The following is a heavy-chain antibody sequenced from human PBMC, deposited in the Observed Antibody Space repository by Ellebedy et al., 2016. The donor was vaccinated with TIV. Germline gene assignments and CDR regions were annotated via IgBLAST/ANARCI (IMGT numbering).Heavy chain of an antibody. CDR1: GYTLTELS. J-gene: IGHJ6*02. D-gene: IGHD1-26*01. CDR2: FDPEDGET. V-gene: IGHV1-24*01. Sequence: ASVKVSCKVSGYTLTELSMHWVRQAPGKGLEWMGGFDPEDGETIYAQKFQGRVTMTEDTSTDTAYMELSSLRSEDTAVYYCATEWELKNHYGMDVWGQGTTVTVSS. CDR3: ATEWELKNHYGMDV.